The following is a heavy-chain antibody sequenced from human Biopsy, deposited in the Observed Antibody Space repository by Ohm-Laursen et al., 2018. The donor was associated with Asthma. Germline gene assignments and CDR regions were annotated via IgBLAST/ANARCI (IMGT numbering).Heavy chain of an antibody. CDR1: GYTFNSAG. D-gene: IGHD3-10*01. J-gene: IGHJ6*02. Sequence: SSVKVSCKTSGYTFNSAGITWVRQAPGQGLEWIGWISVYNGNTKVAQKLQDRVTMITDTSTNTAYMELRSLRSDDTAVYFCARAVDYSHYYGIDVWGQGTTVTVS. CDR2: ISVYNGNT. CDR3: ARAVDYSHYYGIDV. V-gene: IGHV1-18*01.